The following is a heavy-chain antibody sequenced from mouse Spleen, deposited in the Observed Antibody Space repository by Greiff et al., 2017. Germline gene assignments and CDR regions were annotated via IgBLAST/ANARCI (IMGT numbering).Heavy chain of an antibody. D-gene: IGHD4-1*02. CDR2: IYPGDGDT. Sequence: VQLQQSGPELVKPGASVKISCKASGYAFSSSWMNWVKQRPGKGLEWIGRIYPGDGDTNYNGKFKGKATLTADKSSNTAYLQLSSLTSEDTAVYYCTTSTGTGYWGQGTTLTVSS. CDR1: GYAFSSSW. J-gene: IGHJ2*01. CDR3: TTSTGTGY. V-gene: IGHV1-82*01.